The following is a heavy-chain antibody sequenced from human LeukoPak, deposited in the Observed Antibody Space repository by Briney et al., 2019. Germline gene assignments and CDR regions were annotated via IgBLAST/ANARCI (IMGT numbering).Heavy chain of an antibody. CDR3: AREKGSIAAAGILDA. CDR1: GGSISSGGYY. V-gene: IGHV4-30-2*01. J-gene: IGHJ6*04. CDR2: IYHSGST. Sequence: SQTLPLTCTVSGGSISSGGYYWSWIRQPPGKGLEWIGYIYHSGSTYYNPSLKSRVTISVDRSKNQFSLKLSSVTAADTAVYYCAREKGSIAAAGILDAWGKGTTVTVSS. D-gene: IGHD6-13*01.